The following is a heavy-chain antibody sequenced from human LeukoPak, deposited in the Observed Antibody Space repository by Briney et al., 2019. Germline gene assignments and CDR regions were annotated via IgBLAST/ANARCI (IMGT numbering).Heavy chain of an antibody. CDR3: ARGRRNYYDSSGPLLAFDI. J-gene: IGHJ3*02. D-gene: IGHD3-22*01. V-gene: IGHV4-61*01. Sequence: SETLSLTCTVSGGSVSSDSYNWSWIRQPPGKGLEWIGYIYYSGSTNYNPSLKSRVTMSVDTSKNQFSLKLSSVTAADTAVYYCARGRRNYYDSSGPLLAFDIWGQGTMVTVSS. CDR1: GGSVSSDSYN. CDR2: IYYSGST.